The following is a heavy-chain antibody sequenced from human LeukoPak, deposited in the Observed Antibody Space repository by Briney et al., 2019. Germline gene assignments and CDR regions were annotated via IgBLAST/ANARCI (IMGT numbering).Heavy chain of an antibody. J-gene: IGHJ4*02. Sequence: SETLSLTCTVSGGSISSGGYYWGWLRQPPGKGLEWIGSIYYSGSTYYNPSLKSRVTISVDTSKNQFSLKLSSVTAADTAVYYCAREYYYGSGSYPDYWGQGTLVTVSS. V-gene: IGHV4-39*07. CDR2: IYYSGST. CDR3: AREYYYGSGSYPDY. CDR1: GGSISSGGYY. D-gene: IGHD3-10*01.